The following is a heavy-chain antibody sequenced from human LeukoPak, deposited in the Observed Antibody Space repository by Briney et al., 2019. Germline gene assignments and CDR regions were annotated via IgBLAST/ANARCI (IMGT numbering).Heavy chain of an antibody. CDR3: ARDCRAAAAYYYYGMDV. J-gene: IGHJ6*04. V-gene: IGHV3-33*01. Sequence: PGRSLRLSCAASGFTFSSYGMLWVRQAPGKGLEWVAVIWYDGSNKYYADSVKGRFTISRDNSKNTLYLQMNSLRAEDTAVYYCARDCRAAAAYYYYGMDVWGKGTTVTVSS. D-gene: IGHD6-13*01. CDR1: GFTFSSYG. CDR2: IWYDGSNK.